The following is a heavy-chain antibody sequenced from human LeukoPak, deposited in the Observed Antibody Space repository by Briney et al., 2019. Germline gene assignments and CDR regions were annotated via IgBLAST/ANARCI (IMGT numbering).Heavy chain of an antibody. Sequence: GALVKVSCKASGGTFSSYTISWVRQAPGQGLEWMGRIIPILGIANYAQKFQGRVTITADKSTSTAYMELSSLRSEDTAVYYCASLAYYYDSSGYPDAFDIWGQGTMVTVSS. J-gene: IGHJ3*02. CDR2: IIPILGIA. CDR3: ASLAYYYDSSGYPDAFDI. D-gene: IGHD3-22*01. CDR1: GGTFSSYT. V-gene: IGHV1-69*02.